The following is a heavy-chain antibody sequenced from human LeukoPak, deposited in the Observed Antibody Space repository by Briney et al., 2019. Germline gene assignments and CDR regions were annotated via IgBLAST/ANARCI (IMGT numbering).Heavy chain of an antibody. Sequence: PSETLSLTCAVYGGSFSGYYWSWIRQPPGKGLEWIGEINHSGSTNYNPSLKSRVTISVDTSKNQFSLKLSSVTAADTAVYYCARVLRIFGVVRDWGQGTLVTVSS. CDR3: ARVLRIFGVVRD. J-gene: IGHJ4*02. CDR1: GGSFSGYY. CDR2: INHSGST. V-gene: IGHV4-34*01. D-gene: IGHD3-3*01.